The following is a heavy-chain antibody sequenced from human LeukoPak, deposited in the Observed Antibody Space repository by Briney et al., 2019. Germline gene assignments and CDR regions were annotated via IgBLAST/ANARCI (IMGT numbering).Heavy chain of an antibody. CDR3: ARAHRWLQGGFDY. CDR1: GYTFTSYA. D-gene: IGHD5-24*01. J-gene: IGHJ4*02. V-gene: IGHV1-3*03. Sequence: ASVKVSCKASGYTFTSYAMHWVRQAPGQRLEWMGWINAGNGNTKYSQEFQGRVTITRDTSASTAYMELSSLRSEDTAVYYCARAHRWLQGGFDYWGQGTLVTVSS. CDR2: INAGNGNT.